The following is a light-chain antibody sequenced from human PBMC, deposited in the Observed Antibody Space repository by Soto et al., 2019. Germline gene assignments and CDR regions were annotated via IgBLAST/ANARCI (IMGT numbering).Light chain of an antibody. CDR1: QSISSW. CDR3: QHYNSYSFT. Sequence: EIQMTQSPSTLSASVGDRVTITCRASQSISSWLAWYQQKPGKAPKLLIYDASSLDSGVPSRFSGSGSGTEFTLTISSLQPYDVATYYCQHYNSYSFTFGPGTKVDIK. CDR2: DAS. J-gene: IGKJ3*01. V-gene: IGKV1-5*01.